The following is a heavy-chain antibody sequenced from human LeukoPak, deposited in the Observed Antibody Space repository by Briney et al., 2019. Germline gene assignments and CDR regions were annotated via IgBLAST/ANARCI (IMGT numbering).Heavy chain of an antibody. D-gene: IGHD6-13*01. V-gene: IGHV3-33*01. J-gene: IGHJ5*02. Sequence: PGGSLRLSCAASGFPFSDYVMHWVRQAPGKGLEWVAVIRYDGNNKYYADSVKGRFTISRDNSKNMLYLQMNSLRAEDTAVYYCARFKFAAAAGTRGNNWFDPWGQGTLVTVSS. CDR2: IRYDGNNK. CDR3: ARFKFAAAAGTRGNNWFDP. CDR1: GFPFSDYV.